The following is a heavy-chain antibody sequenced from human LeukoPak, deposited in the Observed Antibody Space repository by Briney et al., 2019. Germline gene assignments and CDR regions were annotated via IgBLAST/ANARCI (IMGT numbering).Heavy chain of an antibody. CDR2: ISGSGGST. CDR3: AKDEVELRGYFDY. Sequence: GGSLRLSCAASGFTFSSYAMHWVRQAPGKGLEWVSAISGSGGSTYYADSVQGRFTISRDNSKNTLYLQMNSLRAEDTAVYFCAKDEVELRGYFDYWGQGTLVTVSS. CDR1: GFTFSSYA. J-gene: IGHJ4*02. V-gene: IGHV3-23*01. D-gene: IGHD1-26*01.